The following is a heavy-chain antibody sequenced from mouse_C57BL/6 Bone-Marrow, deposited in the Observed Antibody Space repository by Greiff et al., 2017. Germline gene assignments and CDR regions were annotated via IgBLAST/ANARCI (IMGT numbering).Heavy chain of an antibody. Sequence: QVQLKQSGAELVRPGASVKLSCKASGYTFTDYYINWVKQRPGQGLEWIARIYPGSGNTYYNEKFKGKATLTAEKSSSTAYMQLSSLTSEDSAVYFGARDYGSSYVEGAMDYWGQGTSVTVSS. CDR2: IYPGSGNT. CDR3: ARDYGSSYVEGAMDY. J-gene: IGHJ4*01. D-gene: IGHD1-1*01. CDR1: GYTFTDYY. V-gene: IGHV1-76*01.